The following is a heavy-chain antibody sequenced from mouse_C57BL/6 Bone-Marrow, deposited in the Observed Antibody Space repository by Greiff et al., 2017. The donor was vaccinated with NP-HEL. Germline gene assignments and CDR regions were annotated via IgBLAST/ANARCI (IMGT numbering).Heavy chain of an antibody. J-gene: IGHJ1*03. Sequence: VKLQQPGTELVKPGASVKLSCKASGYTFTSYWMHWVKQRPGQGLEWIGNINPSNGGTNYNEKFKSKATLTVDKSSSTAYMQLSSLTSEDSAVYYCATYYYGSSHWYFDVWGTGTTVTVSS. CDR3: ATYYYGSSHWYFDV. V-gene: IGHV1-53*01. CDR1: GYTFTSYW. D-gene: IGHD1-1*01. CDR2: INPSNGGT.